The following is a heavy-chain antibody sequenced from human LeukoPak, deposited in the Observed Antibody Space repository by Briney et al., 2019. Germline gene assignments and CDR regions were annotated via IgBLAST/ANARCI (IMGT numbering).Heavy chain of an antibody. CDR2: VKLDGGEE. D-gene: IGHD2-15*01. CDR3: VRHCHYHFDY. V-gene: IGHV3-7*03. Sequence: GGSLRLSCVASGFTLGDSWMTWVRQAPEKGLEWVADVKLDGGEEYVDSVKGRFTISRDNAKNSVYLQMNSLTAEDTAVYYCVRHCHYHFDYWGQGTLVTVSS. CDR1: GFTLGDSW. J-gene: IGHJ4*02.